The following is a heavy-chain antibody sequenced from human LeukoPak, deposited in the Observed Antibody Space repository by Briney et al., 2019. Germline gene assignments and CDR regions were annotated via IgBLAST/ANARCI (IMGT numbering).Heavy chain of an antibody. CDR1: GFSFDEYA. V-gene: IGHV3-43*02. D-gene: IGHD4-17*01. CDR3: AKVPDYGDFIFDY. CDR2: ISGDGTRT. Sequence: GGSLRLSCAASGFSFDEYAMHWVRQAPGKGLEWVSLISGDGTRTYYADSVKGRFTISRDNSKNSLYLQMNSLRTADTALYYCAKVPDYGDFIFDYWGQGTLVTVSS. J-gene: IGHJ4*02.